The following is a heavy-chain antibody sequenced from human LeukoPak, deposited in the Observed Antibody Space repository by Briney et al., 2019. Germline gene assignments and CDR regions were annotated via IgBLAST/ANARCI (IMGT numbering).Heavy chain of an antibody. D-gene: IGHD3-10*01. Sequence: SETLSLTCAVYGGSFSGYYWSWIRQPPGKGLEWIGETNHSGSTNYNPSLKSRVTISVDTSKNQFSLKLSSVTAADTAVYYCARAPSGLLWFGELSPNYYYGMDVWGKGTTVTVSS. J-gene: IGHJ6*04. CDR1: GGSFSGYY. CDR2: TNHSGST. CDR3: ARAPSGLLWFGELSPNYYYGMDV. V-gene: IGHV4-34*01.